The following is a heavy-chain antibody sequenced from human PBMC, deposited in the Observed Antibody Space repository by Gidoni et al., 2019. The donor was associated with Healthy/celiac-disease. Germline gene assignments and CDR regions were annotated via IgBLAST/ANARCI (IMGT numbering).Heavy chain of an antibody. J-gene: IGHJ4*02. CDR1: GYTFTSYG. V-gene: IGHV1-18*01. D-gene: IGHD6-19*01. CDR2: VSAYNGNT. CDR3: ARDRGSSGWGDFDY. Sequence: QVQLAQSGAEVTNLGSSVKVSCKASGYTFTSYGISWVRQAPGQGLELMGWVSAYNGNTNYAQKIQGRVTMTTDTSTSTAYMELRSLRSDDTAVYYCARDRGSSGWGDFDYWGQGTLVTVSS.